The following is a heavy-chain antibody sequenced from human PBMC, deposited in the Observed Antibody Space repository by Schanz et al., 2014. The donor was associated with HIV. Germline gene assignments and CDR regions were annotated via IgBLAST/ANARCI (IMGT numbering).Heavy chain of an antibody. Sequence: QVQLVQSGAEVQKPGASVKVSCKASGYTFTNNDINWVRQATGQGLEWMGWMNPNSGNTGYAQKFQGRVTMTRNTSISTAYMELRSLRSDDTAVYYCARGDRDDFWSGAAIWGQGTLVTVSS. CDR3: ARGDRDDFWSGAAI. CDR2: MNPNSGNT. D-gene: IGHD3-3*01. V-gene: IGHV1-8*01. J-gene: IGHJ4*02. CDR1: GYTFTNND.